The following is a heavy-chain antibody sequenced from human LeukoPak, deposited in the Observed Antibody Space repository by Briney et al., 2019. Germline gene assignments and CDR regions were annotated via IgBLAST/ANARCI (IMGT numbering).Heavy chain of an antibody. CDR1: GFTFDDYA. Sequence: GGSLRLSCAASGFTFDDYAMHWVRQAPGTGLEWVSGISWNSGSIGYADSVKGRFTISRDNAKNSLYLQMNSLRAEDTALYYCAKDSSTGSSSFDYWGQGTLVTVSS. J-gene: IGHJ4*02. D-gene: IGHD6-13*01. V-gene: IGHV3-9*01. CDR3: AKDSSTGSSSFDY. CDR2: ISWNSGSI.